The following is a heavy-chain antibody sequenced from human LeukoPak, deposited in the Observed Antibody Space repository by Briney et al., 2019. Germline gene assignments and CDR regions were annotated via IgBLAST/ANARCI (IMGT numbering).Heavy chain of an antibody. CDR2: RSDDGSAQ. Sequence: PGRSLRLSCIASGFTFNKYGMHWVRQAPGKGLEWVAGRSDDGSAQHYADSVRGRFTISRDNSKNTLSLQMNSLRPEDTAMYFCAKDRDPYSSGTWDSWGQGTLVIVSS. CDR1: GFTFNKYG. D-gene: IGHD3-22*01. CDR3: AKDRDPYSSGTWDS. V-gene: IGHV3-30*18. J-gene: IGHJ1*01.